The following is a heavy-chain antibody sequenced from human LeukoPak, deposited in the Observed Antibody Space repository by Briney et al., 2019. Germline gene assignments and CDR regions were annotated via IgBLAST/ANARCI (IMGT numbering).Heavy chain of an antibody. CDR2: ISSSSTSI. Sequence: GGSLRLSCAASGFTFSSYSMNWVRQAPGKGLEWVSYISSSSTSIYYADSVKGRFIISRDNSKNTLYLQMNSLRAEDTAVYYCARDNGEWRLNWFDHWGQGTLVTVSS. CDR1: GFTFSSYS. J-gene: IGHJ5*02. V-gene: IGHV3-48*01. D-gene: IGHD2-8*01. CDR3: ARDNGEWRLNWFDH.